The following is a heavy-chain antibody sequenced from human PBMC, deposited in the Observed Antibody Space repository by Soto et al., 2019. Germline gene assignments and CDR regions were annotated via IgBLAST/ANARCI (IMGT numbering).Heavy chain of an antibody. CDR2: IYYSGST. CDR1: GSSISSSSYY. V-gene: IGHV4-39*01. CDR3: AKPYSSSSKSTRDYYCLDV. Sequence: PSETLSLTCTVSGSSISSSSYYWGWMRQPPGKGLECIGSIYYSGSTYYNSFLKSRVTISIYTSKNQFSLNLSSVTAADKDMYYCAKPYSSSSKSTRDYYCLDVWGQGTTVTVSS. D-gene: IGHD6-6*01. J-gene: IGHJ6*02.